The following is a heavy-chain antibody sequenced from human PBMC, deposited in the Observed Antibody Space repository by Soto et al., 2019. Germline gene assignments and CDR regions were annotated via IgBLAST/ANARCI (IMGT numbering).Heavy chain of an antibody. D-gene: IGHD4-17*01. CDR2: IYHSGST. Sequence: PSETLSLTCAVSGGSISSSNWWSWVRQPPGKGLEWIGEIYHSGSTYYNPSLKSRVTISVDRSKNQFSLKLSSVTAADTAVYYCARAMTTVTTIDYWGQGTLVTVSS. V-gene: IGHV4-4*02. CDR3: ARAMTTVTTIDY. CDR1: GGSISSSNW. J-gene: IGHJ4*02.